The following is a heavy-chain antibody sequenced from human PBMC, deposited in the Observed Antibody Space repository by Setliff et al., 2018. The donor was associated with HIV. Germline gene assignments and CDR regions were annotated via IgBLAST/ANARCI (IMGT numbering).Heavy chain of an antibody. V-gene: IGHV4-4*08. Sequence: SETLSLTCSVSGISINGYYWSWIRQSPRTRLEWIGYVSSIGNTNYNPPLKSRVTISVDTSKNQFSLQLSSVTAAGTAVYFCARTRAPYFFDFWGQGAQVTVSS. J-gene: IGHJ4*02. CDR2: VSSIGNT. CDR3: ARTRAPYFFDF. D-gene: IGHD1-26*01. CDR1: GISINGYY.